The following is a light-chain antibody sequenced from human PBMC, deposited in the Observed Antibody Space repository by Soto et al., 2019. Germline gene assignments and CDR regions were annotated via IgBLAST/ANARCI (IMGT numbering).Light chain of an antibody. CDR1: SGHSSYA. V-gene: IGLV4-69*01. J-gene: IGLJ3*02. CDR3: QTWDTAIRV. CDR2: LNSDGSH. Sequence: QSVLTQSPSASASLGASVKLTCTLSSGHSSYAIAWHQQQPEKGPRYLMKLNSDGSHTKGDGIPDRFSGSSSGAERYLTISSLQSEDEADYYCQTWDTAIRVFGGGTKVTVL.